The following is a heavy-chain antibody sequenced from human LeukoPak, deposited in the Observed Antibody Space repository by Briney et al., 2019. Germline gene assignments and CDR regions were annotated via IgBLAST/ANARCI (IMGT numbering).Heavy chain of an antibody. CDR2: IYYSGST. D-gene: IGHD6-6*01. CDR1: GGSISSSSYY. CDR3: ARRGASSSEEY. J-gene: IGHJ4*02. Sequence: PSETLSLTCTVSGGSISSSSYYWGWIRQPPGKGLEWIGSIYYSGSTYYNPSLKSRVTISVDTSKNQFSLKLSSVTAADTAVYYCARRGASSSEEYWGQGTLVIVSS. V-gene: IGHV4-39*01.